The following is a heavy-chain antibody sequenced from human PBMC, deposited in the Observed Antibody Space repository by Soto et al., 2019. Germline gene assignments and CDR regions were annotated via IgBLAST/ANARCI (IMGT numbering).Heavy chain of an antibody. Sequence: QVQLQESGPGLVKPSQTLSLTCTVSGGSISSGGYYWSWIRQHPGKGLEWIGYIYYSGSTYYNPSLKRRVTISVDTSKTQFSLKLSSVNAADTAVYYCASGGYDCWSGGPSFDPWGQGTLVTVSS. D-gene: IGHD3-3*01. CDR1: GGSISSGGYY. CDR2: IYYSGST. CDR3: ASGGYDCWSGGPSFDP. V-gene: IGHV4-31*03. J-gene: IGHJ5*02.